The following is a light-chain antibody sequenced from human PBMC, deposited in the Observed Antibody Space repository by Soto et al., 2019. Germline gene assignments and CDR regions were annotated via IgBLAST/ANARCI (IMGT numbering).Light chain of an antibody. J-gene: IGKJ4*01. CDR3: QQYGSSPT. CDR2: ATS. V-gene: IGKV3-20*01. CDR1: QSISRSH. Sequence: EIVLKQSPGTVSLSPGESATLSCRASQSISRSHLAWYQHRPGQSPRLLIYATSSRATGIPDRFTGGGAGTGFTLTISRLEPEDSAVYYCQQYGSSPTFGGGTKVDIK.